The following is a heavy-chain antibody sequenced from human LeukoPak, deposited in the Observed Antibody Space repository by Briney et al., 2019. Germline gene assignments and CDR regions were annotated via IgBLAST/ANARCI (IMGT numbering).Heavy chain of an antibody. CDR3: ARVGYSSGWYVDY. Sequence: SETLSLTCTVSGGSIRSYYWSWIRQPPGKGLEWIGYIYSSGGTNYNPSLKSRVTISVDTSKNQFSLKLSSVTAADTAVYYCARVGYSSGWYVDYWGQGTLVTVSS. CDR1: GGSIRSYY. D-gene: IGHD6-19*01. J-gene: IGHJ4*02. V-gene: IGHV4-4*08. CDR2: IYSSGGT.